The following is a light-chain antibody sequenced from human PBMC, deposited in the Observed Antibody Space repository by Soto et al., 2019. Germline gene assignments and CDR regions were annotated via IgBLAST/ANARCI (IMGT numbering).Light chain of an antibody. CDR3: QQRSDWPPGT. J-gene: IGKJ4*01. Sequence: ETVLTHFPATLSLSPGERATLSCRASQGVGSYLAWYQQKPGQAPRLLIYDASHRATDIPVRFSGSGSGTDFTLTISSLEPEDFAVYYCQQRSDWPPGTFGGGTKVDIK. CDR2: DAS. CDR1: QGVGSY. V-gene: IGKV3-11*01.